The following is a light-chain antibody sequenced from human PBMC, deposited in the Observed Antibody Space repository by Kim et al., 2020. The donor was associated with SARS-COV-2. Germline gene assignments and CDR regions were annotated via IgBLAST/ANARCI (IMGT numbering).Light chain of an antibody. CDR1: KLGDKY. CDR2: QDN. Sequence: SISPGQTASIACTRHKLGDKYVCWYQQKPGQSPVLVIYQDNRRPSGIPDRFSGSNSGDTATLTISGAQVMDEADYYCQAWDSSSYVFGTGTKVTVL. CDR3: QAWDSSSYV. V-gene: IGLV3-1*01. J-gene: IGLJ1*01.